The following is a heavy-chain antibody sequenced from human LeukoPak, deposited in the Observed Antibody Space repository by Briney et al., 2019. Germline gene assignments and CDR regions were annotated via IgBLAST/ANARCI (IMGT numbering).Heavy chain of an antibody. J-gene: IGHJ6*02. CDR2: VYYSGST. CDR1: GGSISTTGYY. Sequence: PSETLSLTCTVSGGSISTTGYYWSWIRQSPGKGLEWIGNVYYSGSTYSNPPPQSRLTISIDTSKNHFSLKLNSVTAADTAAYYCARENRDYDSSAYRYHYYGMDVWGQGTTVTVSS. D-gene: IGHD3-22*01. CDR3: ARENRDYDSSAYRYHYYGMDV. V-gene: IGHV4-39*07.